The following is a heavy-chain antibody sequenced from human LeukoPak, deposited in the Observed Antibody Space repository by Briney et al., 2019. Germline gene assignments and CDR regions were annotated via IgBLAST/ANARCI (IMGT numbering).Heavy chain of an antibody. CDR3: ARRGQQLADFDY. CDR2: ISSSSSYI. J-gene: IGHJ4*02. CDR1: GFTFSSYS. V-gene: IGHV3-21*01. Sequence: SGGSLRLSCAASGFTFSSYSMNWVRQAPGKGLEWVSSISSSSSYIYYADSVKGRFTISRDNAKNSLYLQMNSLRAEDTAVYYCARRGQQLADFDYWGQGTLVTVSS. D-gene: IGHD6-13*01.